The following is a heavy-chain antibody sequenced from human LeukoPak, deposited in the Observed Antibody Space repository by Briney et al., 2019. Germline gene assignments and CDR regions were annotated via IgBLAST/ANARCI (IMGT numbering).Heavy chain of an antibody. CDR2: INSDGSST. J-gene: IGHJ5*02. CDR3: ARAFGYSGYESWFDP. CDR1: GFSFSSYW. D-gene: IGHD5-12*01. Sequence: GGSLRLSCAASGFSFSSYWMHWVRHAPGKGLVWVSRINSDGSSTSYADSVKGRVTISRDNAKNTLYLQMNSLRAEDTAVYYCARAFGYSGYESWFDPWGQGTLVTVSS. V-gene: IGHV3-74*01.